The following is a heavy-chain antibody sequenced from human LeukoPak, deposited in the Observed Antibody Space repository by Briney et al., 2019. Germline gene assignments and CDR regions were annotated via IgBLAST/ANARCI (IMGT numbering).Heavy chain of an antibody. V-gene: IGHV3-48*01. CDR1: GFTFSSYS. J-gene: IGHJ4*02. Sequence: PGGSLRLSCAASGFTFSSYSMNWVRQAPGKGLEWVSYISSSSSTIYYADSVKGRFTISRDNAKNSLYLQMNSLRAEDTAVYYCAKDSHGTGSYWGQGTLVTVSS. CDR2: ISSSSSTI. D-gene: IGHD1-1*01. CDR3: AKDSHGTGSY.